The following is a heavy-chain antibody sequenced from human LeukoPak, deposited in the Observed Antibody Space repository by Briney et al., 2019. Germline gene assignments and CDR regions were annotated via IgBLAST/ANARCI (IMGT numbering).Heavy chain of an antibody. J-gene: IGHJ4*02. D-gene: IGHD1-26*01. CDR2: IYYSGST. CDR1: GGSISNYY. Sequence: SETLSLTCTVSGGSISNYYWSWIRQPPEQGLEWIGYIYYSGSTNYNPSLKSRVTISVDTSKNRFSLKLSSVTAADTAVYYCARDPWGAVGAIHFDYWGQGTLVTVSS. CDR3: ARDPWGAVGAIHFDY. V-gene: IGHV4-59*12.